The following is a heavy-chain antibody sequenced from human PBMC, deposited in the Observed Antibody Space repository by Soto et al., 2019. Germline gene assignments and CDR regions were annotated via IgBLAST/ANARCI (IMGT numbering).Heavy chain of an antibody. Sequence: PGGSLRLSCAASGFTFSGYDGHWVRQATGKGLEWVSAIGTAGDTYYPGSVKGQFTISRENAKNSLYLQMNSLRAGDAAVYYCARDQGRWNDVCFDYWGQGTLVTVSS. CDR3: ARDQGRWNDVCFDY. J-gene: IGHJ4*02. D-gene: IGHD1-1*01. CDR2: IGTAGDT. V-gene: IGHV3-13*01. CDR1: GFTFSGYD.